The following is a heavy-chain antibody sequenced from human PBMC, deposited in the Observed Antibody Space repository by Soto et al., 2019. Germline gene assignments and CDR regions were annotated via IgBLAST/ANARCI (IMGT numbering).Heavy chain of an antibody. CDR1: GYTFTGHY. J-gene: IGHJ4*02. D-gene: IGHD5-12*01. Sequence: GASVKVSCKVSGYTFTGHYIHWVRQAPEQGPEWMGEIGPESGATRYAQKFQGRVTMTMDMSITTVYMELSNLRPDDTAVYYCGRGRSGQIVVFYWGQGTPVTVSS. CDR3: GRGRSGQIVVFY. V-gene: IGHV1-2*02. CDR2: IGPESGAT.